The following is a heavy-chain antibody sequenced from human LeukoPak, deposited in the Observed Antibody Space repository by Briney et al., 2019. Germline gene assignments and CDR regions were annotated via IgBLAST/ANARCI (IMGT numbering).Heavy chain of an antibody. D-gene: IGHD6-19*01. CDR2: ISAYNGNT. CDR3: ARVPRGSSGWYLGWFDP. V-gene: IGHV1-18*01. CDR1: GYTFTSYG. Sequence: ASVKVSCKASGYTFTSYGISWVRQAPGQGLEWMGWISAYNGNTNYAQKLQGRVTMTTDASTSTAYMELRSLRSDDTAVYYCARVPRGSSGWYLGWFDPWGQGTLVTVSS. J-gene: IGHJ5*02.